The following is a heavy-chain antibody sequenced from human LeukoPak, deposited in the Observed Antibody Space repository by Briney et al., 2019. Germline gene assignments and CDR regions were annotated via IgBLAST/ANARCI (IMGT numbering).Heavy chain of an antibody. CDR2: IIPIFGTA. V-gene: IGHV1-69*13. CDR3: ASRIAAAGRSEENWFDP. CDR1: GGTFSSYA. Sequence: EASVKVSCKASGGTFSSYAISWVRQAPGQGLEWMGGIIPIFGTANYAQKFQGRVTITADESTSTGYMELSSLRSEDTAVYYCASRIAAAGRSEENWFDPWGQGTLVTVSS. J-gene: IGHJ5*02. D-gene: IGHD6-13*01.